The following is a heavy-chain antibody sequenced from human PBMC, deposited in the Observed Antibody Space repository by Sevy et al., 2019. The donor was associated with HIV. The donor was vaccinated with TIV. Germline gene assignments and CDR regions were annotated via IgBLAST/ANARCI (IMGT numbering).Heavy chain of an antibody. V-gene: IGHV4-39*02. CDR2: FSYSGSA. CDR3: ARLHPGEEAGGWFDP. D-gene: IGHD3-16*01. CDR1: GDSIISSHYS. Sequence: SETLSLTCTVSGDSIISSHYSWGWIRQPPGKGLEWIGTFSYSGSAYYSTSLKSRVTISVDTSTNHFSLKLTSVTAADTSVYYCARLHPGEEAGGWFDPWGQGTLVTVSS. J-gene: IGHJ5*02.